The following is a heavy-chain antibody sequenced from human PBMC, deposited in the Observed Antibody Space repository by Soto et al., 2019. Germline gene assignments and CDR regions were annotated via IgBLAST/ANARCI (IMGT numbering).Heavy chain of an antibody. CDR2: MSYDGSNE. J-gene: IGHJ4*02. CDR1: GFTFSHYA. D-gene: IGHD1-26*01. CDR3: AKDGSHNVDD. V-gene: IGHV3-30*18. Sequence: QVQLVESGGGVVQPGRSLRLSCAASGFTFSHYAMHSVRQAPGKGLEWVALMSYDGSNEYYADSVQGRFTISRDNSKNTLYLPMHSLRAEDTAVYYCAKDGSHNVDDWGQGTLVTVSS.